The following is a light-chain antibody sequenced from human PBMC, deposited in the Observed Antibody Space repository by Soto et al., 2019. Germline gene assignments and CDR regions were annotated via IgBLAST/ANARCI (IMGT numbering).Light chain of an antibody. J-gene: IGKJ5*01. Sequence: EIVLTQSPGTLSLSPGERATLSCRASQSVSSSYLAWYQQKPGQAPRLLIYGASGRATGIPDRFSGSGSGTDFTLTISRLEPEDFAVYYCQQYGSAPPVTLGQGTRLEMK. CDR3: QQYGSAPPVT. CDR2: GAS. V-gene: IGKV3-20*01. CDR1: QSVSSSY.